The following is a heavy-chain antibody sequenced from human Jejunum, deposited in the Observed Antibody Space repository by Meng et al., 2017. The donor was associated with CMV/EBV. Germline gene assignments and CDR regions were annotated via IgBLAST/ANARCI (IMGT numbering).Heavy chain of an antibody. V-gene: IGHV4-59*01. CDR3: ARAGGGYDY. D-gene: IGHD5-12*01. CDR1: GGSISTYY. Sequence: QVQLQESGLGLVKPSETLSLTCTVSGGSISTYYWSWIRQPPGKGLEWIGYISYSGSTRYNPSLKSRVTISLDTSKNQFSLKLNSVIAADTAVYYCARAGGGYDYWSPGTLVTVAS. CDR2: ISYSGST. J-gene: IGHJ4*01.